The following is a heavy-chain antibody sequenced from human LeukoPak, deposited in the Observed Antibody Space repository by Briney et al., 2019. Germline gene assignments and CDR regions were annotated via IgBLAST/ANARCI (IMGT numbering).Heavy chain of an antibody. CDR2: IIPIFGTA. D-gene: IGHD6-13*01. CDR3: ARAGDLGSSSWYD. CDR1: GGTFSSYA. V-gene: IGHV1-69*05. Sequence: SVKVSCKASGGTFSSYAISWVRQAPGQGLEWMGGIIPIFGTANYAQKFQGRVTITTDASTSTAYMELSSLRSEDTAVYYCARAGDLGSSSWYDWGQGTLVTVSS. J-gene: IGHJ4*02.